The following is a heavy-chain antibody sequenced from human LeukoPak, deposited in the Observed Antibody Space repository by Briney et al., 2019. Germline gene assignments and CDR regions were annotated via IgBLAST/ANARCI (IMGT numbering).Heavy chain of an antibody. CDR2: INPNSGDT. J-gene: IGHJ4*02. CDR1: GYTFTGYY. V-gene: IGHV1-2*02. CDR3: ARATDFRSHDY. D-gene: IGHD1-26*01. Sequence: ASVKVSCKASGYTFTGYYMHWVRQAPGQGLEWMGWINPNSGDTNYAQKFQGRVTMTRDTSISTAYMELSRLRSDDTAIYYCARATDFRSHDYWGQETLVTVSS.